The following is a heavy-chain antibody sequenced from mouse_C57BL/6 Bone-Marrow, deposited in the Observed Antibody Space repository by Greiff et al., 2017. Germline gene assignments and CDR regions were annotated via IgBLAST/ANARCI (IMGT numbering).Heavy chain of an antibody. J-gene: IGHJ3*01. D-gene: IGHD2-4*01. CDR2: INPSSGST. V-gene: IGHV1-7*01. CDR1: GYTFTSYW. Sequence: QVQLQQSGAELAKPGASVKLSCKASGYTFTSYWMHWVKQRPGQGLEWIGYINPSSGSTKYNQKFKDKATLTADKSSSTAYMQLSILTEEDSAVYYCARSPRGLRRFADWGQGTLGTVSA. CDR3: ARSPRGLRRFAD.